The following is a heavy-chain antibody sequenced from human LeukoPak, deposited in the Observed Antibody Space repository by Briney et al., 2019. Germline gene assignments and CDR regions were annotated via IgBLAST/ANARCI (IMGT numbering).Heavy chain of an antibody. D-gene: IGHD5-12*01. J-gene: IGHJ6*02. Sequence: SVKVSCKASGGTFSSYAISWVRQAPGQGLEWMGRIIPILGIANYAQKFQGRVTITADKSTSTAYMELSSLRSEDTAVYYCARSGYSGYDGDYYYYGMDVWGQGTTVTVSS. CDR2: IIPILGIA. V-gene: IGHV1-69*04. CDR1: GGTFSSYA. CDR3: ARSGYSGYDGDYYYYGMDV.